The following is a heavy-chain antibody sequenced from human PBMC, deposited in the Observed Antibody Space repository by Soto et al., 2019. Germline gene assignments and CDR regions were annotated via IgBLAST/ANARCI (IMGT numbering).Heavy chain of an antibody. CDR3: AKEGGLSGSYYISSSYYFDY. CDR2: ISYDGSNT. V-gene: IGHV3-30*18. CDR1: GFTFSSYG. D-gene: IGHD1-26*01. Sequence: QVQLVESGGGVVQPGRSLRLSCVASGFTFSSYGMHWVRQAPGKGLEWVAIISYDGSNTYYADSVKGRFTISRDNSQYTLYLQMNSLRAEDTSVYYCAKEGGLSGSYYISSSYYFDYWGQGTLVTVSS. J-gene: IGHJ4*02.